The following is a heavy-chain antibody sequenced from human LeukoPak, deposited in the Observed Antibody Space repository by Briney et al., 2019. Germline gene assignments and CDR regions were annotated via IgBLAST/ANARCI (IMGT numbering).Heavy chain of an antibody. Sequence: GGSLRLSCAASVFTLSNYAIHWVRQAPGKGLEWVSIVGGRGVKTYYAESVKGRVTISRDNSKNTVYLQMNSLRAEDTAVYYCAKRGDCSGTCTYDYWGQGTLVTVSS. CDR3: AKRGDCSGTCTYDY. D-gene: IGHD2-2*01. J-gene: IGHJ4*02. V-gene: IGHV3-23*01. CDR1: VFTLSNYA. CDR2: VGGRGVKT.